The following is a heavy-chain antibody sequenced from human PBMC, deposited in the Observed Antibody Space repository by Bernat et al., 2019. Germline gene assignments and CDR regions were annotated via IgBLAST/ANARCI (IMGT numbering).Heavy chain of an antibody. V-gene: IGHV3-33*01. Sequence: QVQLVESGGGVVQPGRSLRLSCAASGFTFSSYGMHWVRQAPGKGLEWVAVIWYDGSNKYYADSVKGRFTISRDNSKNTLYLQMNSLRAEDTAVYYCARVGRGSSWSYYYYYMDVWGKGTTVTVSS. D-gene: IGHD6-13*01. CDR1: GFTFSSYG. CDR2: IWYDGSNK. CDR3: ARVGRGSSWSYYYYYMDV. J-gene: IGHJ6*03.